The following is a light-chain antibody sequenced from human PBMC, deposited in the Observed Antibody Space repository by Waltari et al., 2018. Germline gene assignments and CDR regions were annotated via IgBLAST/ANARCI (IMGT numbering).Light chain of an antibody. J-gene: IGLJ3*02. CDR1: SSTIGSNY. Sequence: QSVLTQPPSASGTPGQRVTIPCSGSSSTIGSNYVYWYQQPPGTAPKLLIYRNTPRPSGVPDRFSGSKSGTSASLAISGLRSEDEADYYCAAWDDSLSGPRVFGGGTKLTVL. V-gene: IGLV1-47*01. CDR2: RNT. CDR3: AAWDDSLSGPRV.